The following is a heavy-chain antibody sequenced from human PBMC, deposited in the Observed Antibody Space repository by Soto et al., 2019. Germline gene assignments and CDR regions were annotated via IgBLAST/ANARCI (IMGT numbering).Heavy chain of an antibody. CDR2: IHSGGIT. CDR3: ARGREWSHFDY. CDR1: GFTVISYY. J-gene: IGHJ4*02. Sequence: EVQLVDSGGGLIQPGGSLRLSCAASGFTVISYYMSWVRQAPGKGLEWVSVIHSGGITYYADSLKGRFTISRHNSKNTLYLQMNSLRAEDTAVSYCARGREWSHFDYWGQGPLFTVSS. D-gene: IGHD3-3*01. V-gene: IGHV3-53*01.